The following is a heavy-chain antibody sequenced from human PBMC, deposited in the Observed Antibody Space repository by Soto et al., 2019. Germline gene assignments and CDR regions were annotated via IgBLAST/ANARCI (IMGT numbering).Heavy chain of an antibody. V-gene: IGHV1-69*01. CDR2: IIPIFGTA. D-gene: IGHD3-22*01. Sequence: QVHLVQSGAEVKKPGSSVKVSCKASGGTFSSYAISWVRQAPGQGLEWMGGIIPIFGTANYAQKFQGRVTITADESTSTAYMELSSLRSEDTAVYYCARDKVGYYDSSGYYRVSVPPDYYYGMDVWGQGTTVTVSS. CDR3: ARDKVGYYDSSGYYRVSVPPDYYYGMDV. J-gene: IGHJ6*02. CDR1: GGTFSSYA.